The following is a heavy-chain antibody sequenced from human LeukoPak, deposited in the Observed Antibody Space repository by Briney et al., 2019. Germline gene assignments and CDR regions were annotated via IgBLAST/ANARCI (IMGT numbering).Heavy chain of an antibody. CDR2: ISRMGVTT. D-gene: IGHD2-2*01. J-gene: IGHJ4*02. CDR3: AKEEVPNDY. Sequence: GGSLRLSCAVSGFTLNSNAMCWVRQAPGKGLEWVSGISRMGVTTYYADSVKGRFTISRDTSKNTLYLQMNTLRPEDTAVYYCAKEEVPNDYWGQRTLVTVSS. V-gene: IGHV3-23*01. CDR1: GFTLNSNA.